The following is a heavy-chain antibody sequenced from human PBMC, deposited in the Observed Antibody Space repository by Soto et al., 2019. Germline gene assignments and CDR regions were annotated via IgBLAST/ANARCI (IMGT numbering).Heavy chain of an antibody. CDR2: IPDTASSKRT. D-gene: IGHD3-16*02. V-gene: IGHV3-72*01. J-gene: IGHJ4*01. CDR3: ARRPIEGHRNDF. CDR1: GFTITDHF. Sequence: GGSLRLSCEASGFTITDHFMDWVRQAPGKGLEWVARIPDTASSKRTEYAASVKDRFFISRDESQNLVYLQMNSLKSEDTAVYFCARRPIEGHRNDFWGQGALVTVSS.